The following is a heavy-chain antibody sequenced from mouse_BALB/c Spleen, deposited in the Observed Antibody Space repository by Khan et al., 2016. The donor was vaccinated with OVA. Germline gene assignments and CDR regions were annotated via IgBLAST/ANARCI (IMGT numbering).Heavy chain of an antibody. V-gene: IGHV2-3*01. D-gene: IGHD2-13*01. CDR2: IWGDGST. Sequence: QVQLQQSGPGLVAPSQSLSITCTVSGFSLTSYGVNWVRQPPGKGLEWLGVIWGDGSTNYHSALISRLSISKDNSKSQLFLKLNSLQTDDTATYYCAKWGDVYAVDYGGQGTSVTVSS. CDR1: GFSLTSYG. CDR3: AKWGDVYAVDY. J-gene: IGHJ4*01.